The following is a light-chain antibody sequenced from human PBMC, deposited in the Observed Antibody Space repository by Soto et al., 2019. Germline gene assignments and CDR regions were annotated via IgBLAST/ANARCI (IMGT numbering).Light chain of an antibody. CDR3: QQYNSYSPA. V-gene: IGKV1-5*01. J-gene: IGKJ1*01. CDR2: AAS. Sequence: RMSQSPSTLSASVVDRVTITCRASQRISSWVAWYQQKPGKGPKVLIYAASNFQSGVPSRVSGSGSGTEFTLTISSLQPDDFATYYCQQYNSYSPAFGQGTKVDIK. CDR1: QRISSW.